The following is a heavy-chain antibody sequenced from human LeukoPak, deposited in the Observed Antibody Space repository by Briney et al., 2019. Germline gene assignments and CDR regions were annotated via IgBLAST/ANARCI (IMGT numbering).Heavy chain of an antibody. Sequence: PGGSLRLSCAASGFTFSSYWMHWVRQAPGKGLVWVSRINTDGSSTNYADSVKGRFTISRDNAKNSLYLQMNSLRAEDTALYYCVRDVYVVASMAFDYWGRGTLVAVSS. CDR1: GFTFSSYW. J-gene: IGHJ4*02. D-gene: IGHD5-12*01. V-gene: IGHV3-74*01. CDR3: VRDVYVVASMAFDY. CDR2: INTDGSST.